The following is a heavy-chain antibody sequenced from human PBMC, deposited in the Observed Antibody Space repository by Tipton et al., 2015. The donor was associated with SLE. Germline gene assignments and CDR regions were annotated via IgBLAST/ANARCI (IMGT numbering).Heavy chain of an antibody. Sequence: TLSLTCTVSGGSISSHYWSWIRQPPGKGLEWIGYIYYSGSTNYNPSLKSRVTISVDTSKNQFSLKLSSVTAADTAVYYCARFGSGSYGAFFDYWGQGTLVTVSS. D-gene: IGHD1-26*01. V-gene: IGHV4-59*11. CDR2: IYYSGST. CDR1: GGSISSHY. CDR3: ARFGSGSYGAFFDY. J-gene: IGHJ4*02.